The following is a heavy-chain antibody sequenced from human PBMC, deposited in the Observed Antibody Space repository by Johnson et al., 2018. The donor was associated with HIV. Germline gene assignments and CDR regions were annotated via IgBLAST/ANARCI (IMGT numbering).Heavy chain of an antibody. CDR2: IGTAGDT. J-gene: IGHJ3*02. Sequence: VQLVESGGGLVQPGGSLRLSCAASGFTFSSYAMSWVRQAPGKGLEWVSAIGTAGDTYYPGSVKGRFTISRENAKNSLYLQMNSLRAGDTAVYYCARGLKGAFDSWGQGTRVTVSA. CDR1: GFTFSSYA. CDR3: ARGLKGAFDS. V-gene: IGHV3-13*01.